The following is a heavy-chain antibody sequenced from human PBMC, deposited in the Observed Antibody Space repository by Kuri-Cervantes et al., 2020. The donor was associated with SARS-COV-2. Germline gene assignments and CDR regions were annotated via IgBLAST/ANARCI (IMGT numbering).Heavy chain of an antibody. CDR2: IYYSGST. CDR1: GGSISSYY. V-gene: IGHV4-59*08. D-gene: IGHD6-19*01. Sequence: GSLRLSCTVSGGSISSYYWSWIRQPPGKGLEWIGYIYYSGSTNYNPSLKSRVTISVDTSKNQFSLKLSSVTAADTAVYYCARQQWLKANWFDPWGQGTLVT. CDR3: ARQQWLKANWFDP. J-gene: IGHJ5*02.